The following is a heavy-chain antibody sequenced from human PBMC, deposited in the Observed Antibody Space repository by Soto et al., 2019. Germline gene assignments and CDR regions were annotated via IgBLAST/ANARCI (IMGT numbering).Heavy chain of an antibody. CDR2: INTDGSTT. Sequence: EVQLVESGGGLVQPGGSLRLSCAASGFTCSNYWMHWVRQAPGKGLVWISRINTDGSTTSYADSVKGRFTISRDNAKNTLFLQMNSLRAEDTAVYYCARDSTTLGTPGDDFDYWGQGTLVTVSS. J-gene: IGHJ4*02. D-gene: IGHD1-7*01. CDR3: ARDSTTLGTPGDDFDY. CDR1: GFTCSNYW. V-gene: IGHV3-74*01.